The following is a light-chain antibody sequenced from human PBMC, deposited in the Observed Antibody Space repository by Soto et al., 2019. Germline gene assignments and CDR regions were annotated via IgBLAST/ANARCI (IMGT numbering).Light chain of an antibody. CDR2: GAS. Sequence: EIVMTQSPGILSLSPGERATLSCRVSQSVSRYLNWFQHKPGQAPRLLIYGASSRAAGIPDRFSGSGSGTDFTLTISRLEPEDFAVFYCLQYGSSPYTFGQGTKLEIK. J-gene: IGKJ2*01. V-gene: IGKV3-20*01. CDR3: LQYGSSPYT. CDR1: QSVSRY.